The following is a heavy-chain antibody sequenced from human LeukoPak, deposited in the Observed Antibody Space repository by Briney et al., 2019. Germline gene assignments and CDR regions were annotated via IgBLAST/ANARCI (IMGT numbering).Heavy chain of an antibody. V-gene: IGHV4-39*07. CDR1: GASISSGSYY. CDR3: IRENPQQGSEDY. J-gene: IGHJ4*02. D-gene: IGHD3-10*01. Sequence: SETLSLTCTVSGASISSGSYYWGWIRQPPGKGLEWIGTIYYSGRTYYNPSLKSRLTISVDTSRNQFSLRLSSVTAADTAVYYCIRENPQQGSEDYWGQGTLVTVSS. CDR2: IYYSGRT.